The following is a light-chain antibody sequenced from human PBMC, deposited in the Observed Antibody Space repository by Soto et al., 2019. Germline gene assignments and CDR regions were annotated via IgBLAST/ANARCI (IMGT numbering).Light chain of an antibody. V-gene: IGLV2-11*01. CDR1: NSDVGTYNY. Sequence: QSVLTQPRSVSGSPGQSVTVSCTGTNSDVGTYNYVSWYQQHPGKAPKLMISDVSKRPSGVPHRFSGSKSGNTASLTISGLQAEDEADYYCFSYAGYYTLLFGGGTKLTVL. CDR3: FSYAGYYTLL. CDR2: DVS. J-gene: IGLJ2*01.